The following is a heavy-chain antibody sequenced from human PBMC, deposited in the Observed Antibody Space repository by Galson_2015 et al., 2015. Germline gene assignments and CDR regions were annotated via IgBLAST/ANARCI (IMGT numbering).Heavy chain of an antibody. J-gene: IGHJ6*02. V-gene: IGHV1-18*04. CDR2: ISAYNGNT. CDR1: GGTFSSYG. CDR3: ARGIVGIATINYYGMDV. D-gene: IGHD1-26*01. Sequence: SVKVSCKASGGTFSSYGISWVRQAPGQGLEWMGWISAYNGNTNYAQKLQGRVTMTTDTSTSTAYMELRSLRSDDTAVYYCARGIVGIATINYYGMDVWGQGATVTVSS.